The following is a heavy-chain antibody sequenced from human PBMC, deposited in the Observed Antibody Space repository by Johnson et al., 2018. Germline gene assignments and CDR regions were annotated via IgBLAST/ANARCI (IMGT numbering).Heavy chain of an antibody. CDR1: GFTFSSYG. CDR3: AKVLRDFWSGYGYYYSYMDV. V-gene: IGHV3-30*18. D-gene: IGHD3-3*01. Sequence: QVQLVESGGGVVQPGRSLRLSCAASGFTFSSYGMHWVRQAPCKGLEWVAVISYDGSNKYYADSVKGRFIIYRDNYKNTLDLQMNSLRAEDTAVDYCAKVLRDFWSGYGYYYSYMDVWGKGTTVTVSS. CDR2: ISYDGSNK. J-gene: IGHJ6*03.